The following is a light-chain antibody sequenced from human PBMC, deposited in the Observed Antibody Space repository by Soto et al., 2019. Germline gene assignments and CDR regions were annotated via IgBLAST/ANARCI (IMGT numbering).Light chain of an antibody. CDR2: GAS. Sequence: EIVMTQSPATLSVSPGERATLSCRASQSVSSNLAWYQQKPGQAPRLLIYGASNRATGIPDRFSGSGSGTEFTLTISSLQPEDFATYYCQQHGQWPITFGQGTRLEIK. CDR1: QSVSSN. J-gene: IGKJ5*01. CDR3: QQHGQWPIT. V-gene: IGKV3D-15*01.